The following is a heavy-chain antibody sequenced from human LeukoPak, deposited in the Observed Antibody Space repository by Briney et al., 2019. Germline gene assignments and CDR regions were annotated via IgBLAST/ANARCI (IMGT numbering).Heavy chain of an antibody. CDR3: ARDGRIRGAFDI. CDR2: ISSSSSYI. J-gene: IGHJ3*02. V-gene: IGHV3-21*01. D-gene: IGHD3-10*01. CDR1: GFTFSSYS. Sequence: PGGSLRLSCAASGFTFSSYSTNWVRQAPGKGLEWVSSISSSSSYIYYADSVKGRFTISRDNAKNSLYLQMNSLRAEDTAVYYCARDGRIRGAFDIWGQGTMVTVSS.